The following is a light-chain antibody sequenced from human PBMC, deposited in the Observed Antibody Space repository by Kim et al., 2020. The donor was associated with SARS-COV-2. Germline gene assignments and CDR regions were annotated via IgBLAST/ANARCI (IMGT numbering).Light chain of an antibody. Sequence: QSALTQPASVSGSPGQSITISCTGTSSDVGGYNYVSWYQQHPGKAPKLMIYDVSKRPSGVSNCFSGSKSGNTASLTISGLQAEDEADYYCSSYTSSRVFGGGTQLTVL. J-gene: IGLJ3*02. CDR2: DVS. CDR3: SSYTSSRV. V-gene: IGLV2-14*01. CDR1: SSDVGGYNY.